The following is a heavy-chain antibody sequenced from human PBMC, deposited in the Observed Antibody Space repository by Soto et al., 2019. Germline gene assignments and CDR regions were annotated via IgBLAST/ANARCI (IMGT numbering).Heavy chain of an antibody. V-gene: IGHV2-5*01. J-gene: IGHJ5*02. D-gene: IGHD3-3*01. Sequence: QITLKESGPPLVKPTQTLTLTCTFSGFSLSTSGVGVGWIRQPPGKALEWLALIYWNDDKRYSPSLKSRLTITKDTSKNQVVLTMTNMDPVDTATYYCAHSGYYDFWSGYGWFDPWGQGTLVTVSS. CDR3: AHSGYYDFWSGYGWFDP. CDR1: GFSLSTSGVG. CDR2: IYWNDDK.